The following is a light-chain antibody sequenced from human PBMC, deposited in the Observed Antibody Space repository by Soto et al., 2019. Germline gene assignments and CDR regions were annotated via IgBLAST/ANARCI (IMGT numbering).Light chain of an antibody. CDR1: QSVSSN. CDR3: QQYNNWPWT. V-gene: IGKV3-15*01. CDR2: GAS. J-gene: IGKJ1*01. Sequence: EIVMTQSPATLSVSPGERATLSCSASQSVSSNLAWYQQKPGQAPRLLIYGASSRATGIPATFSGSGSGTEFTLTISSLQSEDFAVYYCQQYNNWPWTFGQGTKVDIK.